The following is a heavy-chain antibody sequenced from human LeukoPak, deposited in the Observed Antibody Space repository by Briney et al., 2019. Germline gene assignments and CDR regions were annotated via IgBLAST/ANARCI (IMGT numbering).Heavy chain of an antibody. CDR1: GGSISSYY. D-gene: IGHD3-22*01. CDR2: IYYSGST. V-gene: IGHV4-59*05. J-gene: IGHJ3*02. Sequence: SETLSLTCTVSGGSISSYYWSWIRQPPGKGLEWIGSIYYSGSTYYNPSLKSRVTISVDTSKNQFSLKLSSVTAADTAVYYCARQGRISMIVVLIEDAFDIWGQGTMVTVSS. CDR3: ARQGRISMIVVLIEDAFDI.